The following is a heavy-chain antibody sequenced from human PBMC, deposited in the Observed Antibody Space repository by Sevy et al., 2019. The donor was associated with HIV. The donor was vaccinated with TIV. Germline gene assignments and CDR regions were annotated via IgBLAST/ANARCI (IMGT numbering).Heavy chain of an antibody. J-gene: IGHJ4*02. CDR1: GFTFDDYA. V-gene: IGHV3-9*01. Sequence: GGSLRLSCAASGFTFDDYAMHWVRQAPGKGLEWVSGISWNSGSIGYADSVKGRFTISRDNAKNSLYLQMNSLRAEDTALYYCAKDNYYDSSGPFEYWGQGTLVTVSS. CDR2: ISWNSGSI. CDR3: AKDNYYDSSGPFEY. D-gene: IGHD3-22*01.